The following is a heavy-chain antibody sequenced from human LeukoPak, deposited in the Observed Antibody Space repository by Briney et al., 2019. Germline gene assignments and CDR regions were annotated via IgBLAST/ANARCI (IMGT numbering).Heavy chain of an antibody. CDR1: GGSISSGSYY. V-gene: IGHV4-61*02. D-gene: IGHD5-24*01. Sequence: PSETLSLTCTVSGGSISSGSYYWSWIRQPAGKGLEWIGRIYTSGSTNYNPSLKSRVTISVDTSKNQFSLKLSSVTAADTAVYYCAREDGYNLFDYWGQGTLVTVSS. J-gene: IGHJ4*02. CDR3: AREDGYNLFDY. CDR2: IYTSGST.